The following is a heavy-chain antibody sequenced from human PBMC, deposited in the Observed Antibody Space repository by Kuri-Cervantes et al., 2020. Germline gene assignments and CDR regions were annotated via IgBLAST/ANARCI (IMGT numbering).Heavy chain of an antibody. V-gene: IGHV3-49*03. D-gene: IGHD4-17*01. CDR2: IRSKAYGGTT. CDR1: GFTFGDYA. CDR3: ARVTRAFENGDYVRGYAFDI. J-gene: IGHJ3*02. Sequence: GGSLRLSCTASGFTFGDYAMSWFRQAPGKGLEWVGFIRSKAYGGTTEYAASVKGRFTISRDDSKSIAYLQMNSLRAEDTAVYYCARVTRAFENGDYVRGYAFDIWGQGTMVTVSS.